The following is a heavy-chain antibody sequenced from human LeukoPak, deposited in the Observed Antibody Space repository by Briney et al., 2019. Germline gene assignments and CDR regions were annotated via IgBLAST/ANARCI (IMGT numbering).Heavy chain of an antibody. J-gene: IGHJ4*02. CDR1: GFTVSSNY. CDR2: IYSGGST. D-gene: IGHD3-9*01. Sequence: GGSLRLSCAASGFTVSSNYMSWLRQAPGKGLEWVSVIYSGGSTYYADSVKGRFTISRDNSKNTLYLQMNSLRAEDTAVYYCARASIRYFDWFPGSFDYWGQGTLVTVSS. CDR3: ARASIRYFDWFPGSFDY. V-gene: IGHV3-53*01.